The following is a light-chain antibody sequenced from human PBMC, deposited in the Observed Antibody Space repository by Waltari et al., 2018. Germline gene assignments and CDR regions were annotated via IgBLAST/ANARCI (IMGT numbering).Light chain of an antibody. J-gene: IGKJ2*01. V-gene: IGKV3-20*01. CDR3: QQYGSSPPYT. Sequence: EIVLTQSPGTLPLSPGERATLSCRAIQSVSSSYLAWYQQKPGQSPRLLIYGASSRATGIPDRFSGSGSGTDFTLTISRLEPEDFAVYYCQQYGSSPPYTFGQGTKLEIK. CDR1: QSVSSSY. CDR2: GAS.